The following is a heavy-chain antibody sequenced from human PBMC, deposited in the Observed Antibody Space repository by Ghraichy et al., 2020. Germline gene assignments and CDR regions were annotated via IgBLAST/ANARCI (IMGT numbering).Heavy chain of an antibody. J-gene: IGHJ4*02. CDR3: ARVAESWGRIAVAGTLGEDY. D-gene: IGHD6-19*01. CDR2: ISSSSSSI. Sequence: GGSLRLSCAASGFTFSSYSMNWVRQAPGKGLEWVSYISSSSSSIYYADSVKGRFTISRDNAKNSLYLQMNSLRAEDTAVYYCARVAESWGRIAVAGTLGEDYWGQGTLVTVSS. CDR1: GFTFSSYS. V-gene: IGHV3-48*01.